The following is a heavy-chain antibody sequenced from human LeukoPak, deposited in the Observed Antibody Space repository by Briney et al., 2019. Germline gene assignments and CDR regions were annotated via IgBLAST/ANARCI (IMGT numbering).Heavy chain of an antibody. CDR2: IYPGDSDT. Sequence: GESLQISCKGSGYSFTNYCIGWVRQMPGKGLEWMGSIYPGDSDTRYSPSFQGQVTISADKSIKTAYLQWSSLKASDTAIYYCARRFCSSTSCVMWDYWGQGTLVTVSS. CDR1: GYSFTNYC. CDR3: ARRFCSSTSCVMWDY. V-gene: IGHV5-51*01. D-gene: IGHD2-2*01. J-gene: IGHJ4*02.